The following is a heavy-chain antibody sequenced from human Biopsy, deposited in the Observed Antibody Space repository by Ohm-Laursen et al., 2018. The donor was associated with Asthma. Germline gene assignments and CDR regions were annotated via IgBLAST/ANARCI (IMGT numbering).Heavy chain of an antibody. CDR2: TNERGVT. Sequence: QTLSLTCAVSGDSIDSGDYSWTWIRQSPGKGLEWIGETNERGVTNNNPSLKSRVIISIDTYWNRVSLKLTSVTAADTAVYYCARGPELDVWGQGTTVTVSS. CDR3: ARGPELDV. CDR1: GDSIDSGDYS. V-gene: IGHV4-30-2*06. J-gene: IGHJ6*02.